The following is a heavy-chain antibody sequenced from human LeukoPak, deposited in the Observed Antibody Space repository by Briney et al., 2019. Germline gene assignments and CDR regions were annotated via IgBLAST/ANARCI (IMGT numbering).Heavy chain of an antibody. V-gene: IGHV3-21*01. CDR1: GFTFSSYN. Sequence: SGGSLRLSCAASGFTFSSYNMNWVRQAPGKGLEWVSSISTSSSYIYYADSVKGRLTTVRDNAKNSLYLKKNSLRGEDTAVYCCARVLGYYYDSRGHDYWGQGTLVTVSS. J-gene: IGHJ4*02. D-gene: IGHD3-22*01. CDR2: ISTSSSYI. CDR3: ARVLGYYYDSRGHDY.